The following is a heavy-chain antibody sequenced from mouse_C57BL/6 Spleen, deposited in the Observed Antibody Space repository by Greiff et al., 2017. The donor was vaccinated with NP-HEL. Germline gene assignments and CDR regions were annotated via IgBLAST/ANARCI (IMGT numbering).Heavy chain of an antibody. J-gene: IGHJ1*03. D-gene: IGHD1-1*02. V-gene: IGHV1-19*01. CDR1: GYTFTDYY. CDR2: INPYNGGT. Sequence: EVQRVESGPVLVKPGASVKMSCKASGYTFTDYYMNWVKQSHGKSLEWIGVINPYNGGTSYNQKFKGKATLTVDKSSSTAYMELNSLTSEDSAVYYCARCGNYWYFDVWGTGTTVTVSS. CDR3: ARCGNYWYFDV.